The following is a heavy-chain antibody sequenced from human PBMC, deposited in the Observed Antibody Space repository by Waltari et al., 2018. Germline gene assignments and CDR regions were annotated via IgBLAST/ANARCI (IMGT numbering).Heavy chain of an antibody. CDR3: ARDRGRGIYLDS. D-gene: IGHD2-15*01. Sequence: QMQLHESGPGLVKPSGTLSLTCTVSGHSMSSSDWWSWVRQTPEKGLEWIGQIQRSGRTHYNPSFESRVTISIDTSKNQFSLKVTSTTAADTAVYYCARDRGRGIYLDSWGRGTLVTVSP. J-gene: IGHJ4*02. CDR2: IQRSGRT. V-gene: IGHV4-4*02. CDR1: GHSMSSSDW.